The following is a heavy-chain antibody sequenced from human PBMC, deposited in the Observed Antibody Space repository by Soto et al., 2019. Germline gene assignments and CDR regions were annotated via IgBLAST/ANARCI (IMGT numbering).Heavy chain of an antibody. V-gene: IGHV1-69*13. CDR2: IIPVFGRP. J-gene: IGHJ1*01. CDR1: GWTFSSFG. CDR3: AREASGYDF. Sequence: ASVKVSCKASGWTFSSFGISWVRQAPGQGLEWMGGIIPVFGRPNYAQRFRGRLTITADESTNTSYMELIDLTSEDTAVYYCAREASGYDFWGQGTQVTVSS. D-gene: IGHD5-12*01.